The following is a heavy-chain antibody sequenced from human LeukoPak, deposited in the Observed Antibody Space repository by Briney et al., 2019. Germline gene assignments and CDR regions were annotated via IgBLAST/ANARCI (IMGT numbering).Heavy chain of an antibody. CDR3: ARVGGSYPNGEYYFDY. J-gene: IGHJ4*02. CDR1: GGSISSYY. CDR2: IYYSGST. D-gene: IGHD1-26*01. V-gene: IGHV4-59*01. Sequence: SETLSLTCTVSGGSISSYYWSWLRQPPGKGLEWIGYIYYSGSTNYNPSLKSRVTISVDTSKNQFSLKLSSVTAADTAVYYCARVGGSYPNGEYYFDYWGQGTLVTVSS.